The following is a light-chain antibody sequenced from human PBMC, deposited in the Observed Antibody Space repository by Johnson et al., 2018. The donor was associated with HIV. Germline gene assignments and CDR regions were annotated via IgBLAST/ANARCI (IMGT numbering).Light chain of an antibody. V-gene: IGLV1-51*01. CDR1: SSNIGNNY. CDR3: GTWDTSLSAGYV. CDR2: DNN. J-gene: IGLJ1*01. Sequence: QPVLTQPPSVSAAPGQKVTISCSGSSSNIGNNYVSWYQQLPGTAPKLLIYDNNKRPSGIPDRFSGSKSGTSATLVITGLQTGDEADYYCGTWDTSLSAGYVFGTGTKVTVL.